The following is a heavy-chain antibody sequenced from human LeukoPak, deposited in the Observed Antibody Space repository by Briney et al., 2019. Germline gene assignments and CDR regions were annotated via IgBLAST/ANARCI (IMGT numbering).Heavy chain of an antibody. D-gene: IGHD2-2*03. V-gene: IGHV3-48*04. CDR1: GFTFSPHS. CDR3: ARIRLDGFWLDP. Sequence: GGSLRLSCVASGFTFSPHSMIWVRQAPGKGLDWVSYISSDSGTIYDADSVKGRFTISRDNAKDSLYLQMNSLRVDDTAVYYCARIRLDGFWLDPWGQGTLVTVSS. CDR2: ISSDSGTI. J-gene: IGHJ5*02.